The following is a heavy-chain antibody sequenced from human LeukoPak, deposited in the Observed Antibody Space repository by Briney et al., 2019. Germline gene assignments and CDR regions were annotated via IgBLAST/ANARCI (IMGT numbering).Heavy chain of an antibody. CDR1: GDSVSSNSAA. CDR3: ARGALNYYGSGSYPNWFDP. V-gene: IGHV6-1*01. CDR2: TYYRSKWYH. J-gene: IGHJ5*02. Sequence: SQTLSLTCAISGDSVSSNSAAWNWIRHSPSRGLEWLGRTYYRSKWYHDYAVSVKSRITINPDTSKNQFSLQLNSVTPEGTAVYYCARGALNYYGSGSYPNWFDPWGQGTLVTVSS. D-gene: IGHD3-10*01.